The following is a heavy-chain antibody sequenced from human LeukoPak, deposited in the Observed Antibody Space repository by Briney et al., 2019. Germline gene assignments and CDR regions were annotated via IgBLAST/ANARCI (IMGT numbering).Heavy chain of an antibody. CDR1: GGTFSSYA. D-gene: IGHD3-10*01. Sequence: WASVKVSCKASGGTFSSYAISWVRQAPGQGLEWMGGVIPIFGTANYAQKFQGRVTITADESTSTAYMELSSLRSEDTAVYYCARFGRDYYGSGSPTFDYWGQGTLVTVSS. CDR2: VIPIFGTA. CDR3: ARFGRDYYGSGSPTFDY. J-gene: IGHJ4*02. V-gene: IGHV1-69*13.